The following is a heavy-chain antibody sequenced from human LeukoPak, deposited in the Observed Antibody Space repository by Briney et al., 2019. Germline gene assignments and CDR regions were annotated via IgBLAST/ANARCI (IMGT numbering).Heavy chain of an antibody. D-gene: IGHD1-26*01. Sequence: GGSLRLSCAASGFTFSSYGMHWVRQAPGKGPEWVANIKKDGSEKYYVDFVKGRFTISRDNAKNLLYLQMNSLRAEDTALYYCVSGSYSGTDYYFDDWGQGTLVIVSS. CDR2: IKKDGSEK. J-gene: IGHJ4*02. CDR3: VSGSYSGTDYYFDD. V-gene: IGHV3-7*01. CDR1: GFTFSSYG.